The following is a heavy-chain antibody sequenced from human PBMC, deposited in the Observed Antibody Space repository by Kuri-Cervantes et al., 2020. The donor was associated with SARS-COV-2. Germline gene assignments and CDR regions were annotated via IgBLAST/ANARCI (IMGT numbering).Heavy chain of an antibody. Sequence: ASVKVSCKASGYSFNDYYIYWVRQAPGQGLEWMGWINPNSGGTNYAQKFQGWVTMTRDTPLSISYMELSRLTSDDTAVYYCARGEGSRGLMVVLGWRGAGRLDFWGQGALVTVSS. CDR1: GYSFNDYY. CDR2: INPNSGGT. V-gene: IGHV1-2*04. CDR3: ARGEGSRGLMVVLGWRGAGRLDF. J-gene: IGHJ4*02. D-gene: IGHD3-10*01.